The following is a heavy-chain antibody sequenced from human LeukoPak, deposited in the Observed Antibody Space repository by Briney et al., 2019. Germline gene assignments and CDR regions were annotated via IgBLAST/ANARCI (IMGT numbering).Heavy chain of an antibody. CDR2: INSDGSST. CDR1: GFTFSSYW. CDR3: ARVLRYCSGGNCYSGGLGYMDV. Sequence: GGSLRLSCAASGFTFSSYWMHWVRQAPGKGLVWVSRINSDGSSTSYADSVKGRFTISRDNSKNTLYLQMNSLRAEDTAVYYCARVLRYCSGGNCYSGGLGYMDVWGKGTTVTISS. V-gene: IGHV3-74*01. J-gene: IGHJ6*03. D-gene: IGHD2-15*01.